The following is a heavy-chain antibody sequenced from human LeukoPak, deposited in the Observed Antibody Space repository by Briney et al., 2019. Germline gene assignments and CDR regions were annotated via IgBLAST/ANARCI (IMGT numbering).Heavy chain of an antibody. J-gene: IGHJ4*02. CDR2: INHSGST. D-gene: IGHD3-22*01. V-gene: IGHV4-34*01. CDR3: ARGSPQTKYYYDSPGY. Sequence: SETLSLTCAAYGGSFSGYYWSWIRQPPGKGLEWIGEINHSGSTNYNPSLKSRVTISVDTSKNQFSLKLSSVTAADTAVYYCARGSPQTKYYYDSPGYWGQGTLVTVSS. CDR1: GGSFSGYY.